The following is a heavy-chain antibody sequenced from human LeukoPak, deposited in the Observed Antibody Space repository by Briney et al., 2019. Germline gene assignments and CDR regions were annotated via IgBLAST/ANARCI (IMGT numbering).Heavy chain of an antibody. CDR3: ARQGSGYTPDYYYYMDV. CDR2: IYYSGCT. CDR1: GGSISSSSYY. D-gene: IGHD3-22*01. Sequence: PSEALSLTCTVSGGSISSSSYYWGWIRQPPGKGLEWIGSIYYSGCTYYNPSLKSRVTISVDTSKNQFSLKLSSVTAADTAVYYCARQGSGYTPDYYYYMDVWGKGTTVTVSS. J-gene: IGHJ6*03. V-gene: IGHV4-39*01.